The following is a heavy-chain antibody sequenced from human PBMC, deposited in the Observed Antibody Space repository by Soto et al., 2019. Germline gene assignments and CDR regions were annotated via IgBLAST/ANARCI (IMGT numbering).Heavy chain of an antibody. CDR3: ARVSIAARRGPYYFDY. D-gene: IGHD6-6*01. J-gene: IGHJ4*02. CDR1: GDSVSSNSAA. Sequence: SQTLSLTCAISGDSVSSNSAAWNWIRQSPSRGLEWLGRTYYRSKWYNDYAVSVKSRITINPDTSKNQFSLQLNSVTPEDTAVYYCARVSIAARRGPYYFDYWGQGTLVTVSS. CDR2: TYYRSKWYN. V-gene: IGHV6-1*01.